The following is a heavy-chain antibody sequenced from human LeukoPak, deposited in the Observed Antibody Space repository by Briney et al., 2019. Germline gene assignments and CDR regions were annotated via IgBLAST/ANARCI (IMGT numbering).Heavy chain of an antibody. CDR1: GFTFSGYA. V-gene: IGHV3-23*01. CDR2: ISGSGGST. J-gene: IGHJ4*02. D-gene: IGHD6-13*01. Sequence: GGSLRLSCAASGFTFSGYAMSWVRQAPGKGLEWVSAISGSGGSTYYADSVKGRFTISRDNSKNTLYLQMNSLRAEDTAVYYCAKDILSSSWYGTPFDYWGQGTLVTVSS. CDR3: AKDILSSSWYGTPFDY.